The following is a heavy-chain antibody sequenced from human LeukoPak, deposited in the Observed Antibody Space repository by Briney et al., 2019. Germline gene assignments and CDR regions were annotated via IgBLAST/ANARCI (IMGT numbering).Heavy chain of an antibody. Sequence: SETLPLTCAVYGGSFSGYYWSWIRQPAGKGLEWIGRIYSSGSTNYNPSLRSRVTMSVDTSKNQFSLKLNSVTAADTAVYYCARDMRVVVGTFDYWGQGTLVTVSS. V-gene: IGHV4-4*07. J-gene: IGHJ4*02. D-gene: IGHD3-22*01. CDR1: GGSFSGYY. CDR2: IYSSGST. CDR3: ARDMRVVVGTFDY.